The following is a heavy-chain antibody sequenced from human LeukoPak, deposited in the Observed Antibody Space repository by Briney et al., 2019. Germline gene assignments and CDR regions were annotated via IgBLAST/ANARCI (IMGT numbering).Heavy chain of an antibody. Sequence: ASVKVSCKASGYTFTSYAMHWVRQAPGQRLEWMGWINAGNGNTKYSQKFQGWVTMTRDTSISTAYMELSRLRSDDTAVYYCARSTVFLYYYDSSGYRKDDAFDIWGQGTMVTVSS. CDR1: GYTFTSYA. CDR2: INAGNGNT. CDR3: ARSTVFLYYYDSSGYRKDDAFDI. V-gene: IGHV1-3*01. D-gene: IGHD3-22*01. J-gene: IGHJ3*02.